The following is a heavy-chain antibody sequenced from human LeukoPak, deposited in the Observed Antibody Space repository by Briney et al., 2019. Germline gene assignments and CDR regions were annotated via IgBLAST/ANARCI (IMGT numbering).Heavy chain of an antibody. V-gene: IGHV1-18*01. CDR1: GYTFTSYG. D-gene: IGHD3/OR15-3a*01. CDR2: ISAYNGNT. J-gene: IGHJ5*02. Sequence: ASVKVSCKASGYTFTSYGISWVRQAPGQGLEWMGWISAYNGNTNYAQKLQGRVTMTTDTSTSTAYMGLRSLRSDDTAVYYCASFGLVRSKNWFDPWGQGTLVTDSS. CDR3: ASFGLVRSKNWFDP.